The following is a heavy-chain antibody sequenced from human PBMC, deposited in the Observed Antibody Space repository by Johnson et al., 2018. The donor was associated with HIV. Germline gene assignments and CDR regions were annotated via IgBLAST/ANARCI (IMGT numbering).Heavy chain of an antibody. CDR3: ARRGDGAFDI. D-gene: IGHD3-16*01. J-gene: IGHJ3*02. CDR1: GFTFSSYA. CDR2: IKQDGSEK. V-gene: IGHV3-7*05. Sequence: VQLVESGGGLVQPGGSLRLSCAASGFTFSSYAIHWVRQAPGKGLEWVANIKQDGSEKYYVDSVKGRFTISRDNAKNSLYLQMNSLRAEDTALYYCARRGDGAFDIWGQGTMVTVSS.